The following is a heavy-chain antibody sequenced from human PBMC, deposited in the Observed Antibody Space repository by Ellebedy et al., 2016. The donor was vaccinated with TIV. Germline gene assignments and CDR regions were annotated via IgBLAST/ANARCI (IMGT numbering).Heavy chain of an antibody. J-gene: IGHJ4*02. CDR1: GDSISSFY. D-gene: IGHD5-24*01. Sequence: SETLSLTXTVSGDSISSFYWNWIRQPPGKGLEWIGYIYYSGSTNYNPSLKSRVTISVDTSKNQFSLKLSSVTAADTAVYYCARAAEMATTFDYWGQGTLVTVSS. CDR2: IYYSGST. CDR3: ARAAEMATTFDY. V-gene: IGHV4-59*01.